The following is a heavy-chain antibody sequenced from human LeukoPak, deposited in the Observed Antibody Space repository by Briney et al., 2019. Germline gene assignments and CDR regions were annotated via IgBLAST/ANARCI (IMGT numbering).Heavy chain of an antibody. CDR2: INPNSGGT. D-gene: IGHD2-2*01. Sequence: ASVKVSCKASGYTFTGYYMHWVRQAPGQGLEWMGRINPNSGGTNYAQKFQGRVTMTRDTSISTAYMELSRLRSDDTAVYYCARDDCSITSCYFFNYYYYGMDVWGQGTTVTVSS. J-gene: IGHJ6*02. CDR3: ARDDCSITSCYFFNYYYYGMDV. CDR1: GYTFTGYY. V-gene: IGHV1-2*06.